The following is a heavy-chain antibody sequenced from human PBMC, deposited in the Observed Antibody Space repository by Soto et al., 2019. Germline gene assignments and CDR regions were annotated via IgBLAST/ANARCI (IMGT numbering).Heavy chain of an antibody. CDR3: ARDYTIFPYDFWSGLRYNWFDP. D-gene: IGHD3-3*01. V-gene: IGHV3-48*02. J-gene: IGHJ5*02. CDR2: ISSSSSTI. CDR1: GFTFSSYS. Sequence: GGSLRLSCAASGFTFSSYSMNWVRQAPGKGLEWVSYISSSSSTIYYADSVKGRFTISRDNAKNSLYLQMNSLRDEDTAVYYCARDYTIFPYDFWSGLRYNWFDPWGQGTLVTVSS.